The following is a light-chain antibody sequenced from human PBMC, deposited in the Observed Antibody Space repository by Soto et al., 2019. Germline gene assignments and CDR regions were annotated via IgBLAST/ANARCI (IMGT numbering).Light chain of an antibody. CDR3: QQFDDLPLT. Sequence: DIQMTQSPSSLSASVGDRVTITCQASQDISNYLNWYQQKPGKAPKILIYDVSVLEAGVPSRFSGGGSGTHFTLTISSLQAEDAATYYCQQFDDLPLTFAGGTKVQIE. V-gene: IGKV1-33*01. CDR2: DVS. CDR1: QDISNY. J-gene: IGKJ4*01.